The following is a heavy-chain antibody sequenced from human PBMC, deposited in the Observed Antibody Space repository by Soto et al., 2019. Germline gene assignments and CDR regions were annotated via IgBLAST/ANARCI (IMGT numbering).Heavy chain of an antibody. V-gene: IGHV4-59*01. D-gene: IGHD3-10*01. Sequence: QVQLQESGPGLVRPSETLSLTCTVSRGSISSYYWSWIRQPPGKGLEWLGYIYYTGATNYNPSLKRRVTISLDTSKNRFCLPLSSVTAADTAVYYCATGRYYYGSEYWGQGTLVTVSS. CDR2: IYYTGAT. J-gene: IGHJ4*02. CDR1: RGSISSYY. CDR3: ATGRYYYGSEY.